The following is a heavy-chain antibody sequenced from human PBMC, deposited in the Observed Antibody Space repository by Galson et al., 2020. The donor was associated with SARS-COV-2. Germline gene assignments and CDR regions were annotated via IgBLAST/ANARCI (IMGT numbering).Heavy chain of an antibody. V-gene: IGHV3-30*04. J-gene: IGHJ1*01. CDR3: ASSPSIAGSSTRFSFEH. Sequence: YPSLHCAVPGFTYSSYAIHRVRQPPANGLEWVAVISYDGSNKYYADPVKGRFTISRDNSKNTLYLQMNSLRPEDTAVYYCASSPSIAGSSTRFSFEHWGQGTLVTVAS. CDR2: ISYDGSNK. CDR1: GFTYSSYA. D-gene: IGHD6-6*01.